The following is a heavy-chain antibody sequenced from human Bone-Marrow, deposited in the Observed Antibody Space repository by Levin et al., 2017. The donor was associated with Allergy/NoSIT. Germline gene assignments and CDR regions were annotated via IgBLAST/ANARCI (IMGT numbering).Heavy chain of an antibody. CDR2: ISSSSTYT. CDR1: GFIFSDYY. Sequence: GGSLRLSCAASGFIFSDYYMSWIRQAPGKGLEWISYISSSSTYTNYADSVKGRFTISRDNAKNSLYLQMNSLRAEDTAMYYCARDKGDFGAMGNFAYWGQGTLVTVSS. V-gene: IGHV3-11*05. J-gene: IGHJ4*02. D-gene: IGHD3-10*01. CDR3: ARDKGDFGAMGNFAY.